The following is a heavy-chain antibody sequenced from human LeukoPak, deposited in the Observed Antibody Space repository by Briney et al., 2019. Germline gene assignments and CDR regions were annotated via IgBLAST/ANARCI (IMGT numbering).Heavy chain of an antibody. J-gene: IGHJ3*02. V-gene: IGHV4-59*01. CDR1: GGSISIYY. D-gene: IGHD3-22*01. CDR3: ARLWYYYDSSGYYPSEAFDI. CDR2: IYYSGST. Sequence: PSETLSLTCTVSGGSISIYYWSWIRQPPGKGLEWIGYIYYSGSTNYNPSLKSRVTISVDTSKNQFSLKLSSVTAADTAVYYCARLWYYYDSSGYYPSEAFDIWGQGTMVTVSS.